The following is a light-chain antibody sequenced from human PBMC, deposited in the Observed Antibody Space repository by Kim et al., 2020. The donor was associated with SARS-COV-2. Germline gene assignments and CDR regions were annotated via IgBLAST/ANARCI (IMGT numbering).Light chain of an antibody. J-gene: IGLJ3*02. V-gene: IGLV2-8*01. Sequence: GQSVTISCTGTSSDVGAYNYVSWYQQHPGKAPKVLIYAVSQRPSGVPDRFSGSKSGNTASLTVSGLQTEDEADYYCTSYGGRNNLVFGGGTQLTVL. CDR2: AVS. CDR3: TSYGGRNNLV. CDR1: SSDVGAYNY.